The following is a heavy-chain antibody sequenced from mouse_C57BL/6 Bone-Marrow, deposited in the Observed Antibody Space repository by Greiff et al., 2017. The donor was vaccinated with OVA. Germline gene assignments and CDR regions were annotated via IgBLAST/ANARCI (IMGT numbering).Heavy chain of an antibody. J-gene: IGHJ2*01. CDR2: IISGGSYT. CDR3: ARHGDYGSFFDY. V-gene: IGHV5-6*01. D-gene: IGHD1-1*01. CDR1: GFTFSSYG. Sequence: EVNVVESGGDLVKPGGSLKLSCAASGFTFSSYGMSWVRQTPDKRLEWVATIISGGSYTYYPDSVKGRFTISRDNAKNTLYLQMSSLKSEDTAMYYCARHGDYGSFFDYWGQGTTLTVSS.